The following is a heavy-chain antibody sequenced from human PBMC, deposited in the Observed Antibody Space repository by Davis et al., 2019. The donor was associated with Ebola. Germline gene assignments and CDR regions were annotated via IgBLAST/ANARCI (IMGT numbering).Heavy chain of an antibody. CDR2: ISWNSVSI. J-gene: IGHJ4*02. CDR1: GFTFDDYA. Sequence: GGSLRLSCAASGFTFDDYAMHWVRQAPGKGLEWVSGISWNSVSIGYADSVKGRFTISRDNAKNPLYLQMNSLRAEDTALYYCAKDIVPRIAAAGDYWGQGTLVTVSS. V-gene: IGHV3-9*01. D-gene: IGHD6-13*01. CDR3: AKDIVPRIAAAGDY.